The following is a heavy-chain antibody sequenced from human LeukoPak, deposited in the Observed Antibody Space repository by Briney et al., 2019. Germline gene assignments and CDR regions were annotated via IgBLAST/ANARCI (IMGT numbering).Heavy chain of an antibody. D-gene: IGHD3-3*01. J-gene: IGHJ3*01. CDR3: ARGDFWSGDYTDAFDV. CDR2: IKPDGSEQ. CDR1: GFTFNNYW. Sequence: GGSLRLSCAAPGFTFNNYWMSLVRQAPGKGLEWVANIKPDGSEQYCVDSVKGRFSISRDNVRNALYLQMNSLRVGDTALYYCARGDFWSGDYTDAFDVWGQGTMVTVSS. V-gene: IGHV3-7*04.